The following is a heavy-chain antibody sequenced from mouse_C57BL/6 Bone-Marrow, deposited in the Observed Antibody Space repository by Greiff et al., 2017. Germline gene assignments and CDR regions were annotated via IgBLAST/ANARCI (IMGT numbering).Heavy chain of an antibody. CDR2: GQGLEWIG. CDR3: SEDSAVYYCTCGYDYPFAY. J-gene: IGHJ3*01. V-gene: IGHV1-87*01. Sequence: VKLMESGPELARPWASVKISCQAFYTFSRRVHFAIRDTNYWMRWVKQRPGQGLEWIGAISPGNGDTSYNQKFKGKATLTADKSSSTAYMQLSXLASEDSAVYYCTCGYDYPFAYWGQGTLVTVSA. D-gene: IGHD2-4*01. CDR1: YTFSRRVH.